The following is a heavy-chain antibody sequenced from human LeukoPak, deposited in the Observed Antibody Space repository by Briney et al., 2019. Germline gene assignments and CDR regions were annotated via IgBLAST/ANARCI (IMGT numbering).Heavy chain of an antibody. CDR1: GFTFSLYA. J-gene: IGHJ4*02. V-gene: IGHV3-21*05. D-gene: IGHD2-2*01. CDR3: ARDTFQPGLIDS. CDR2: INDESNDI. Sequence: GGSLSLSCAASGFTFSLYAMNWVSQAPRKCLEWVSYINDESNDIHYAASVRGRFTSFRDDARQTLYLQLSSLRVEDTAVYYCARDTFQPGLIDSWGQGTLVTVSS.